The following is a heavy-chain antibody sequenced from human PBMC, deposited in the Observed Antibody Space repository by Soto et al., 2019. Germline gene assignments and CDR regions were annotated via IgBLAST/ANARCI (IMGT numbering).Heavy chain of an antibody. CDR1: GYSFTSYW. CDR3: ARHAELLLDVGGWFDP. V-gene: IGHV5-51*01. CDR2: IYPGDSDT. J-gene: IGHJ5*02. Sequence: GESLKISCKGSGYSFTSYWIGWVRQMPGKGLEWMGIIYPGDSDTRYSPSFQGQVTISADKSIGTAYLQWSSLKASDTAMYYCARHAELLLDVGGWFDPWGQGTLVTVSS. D-gene: IGHD2-2*01.